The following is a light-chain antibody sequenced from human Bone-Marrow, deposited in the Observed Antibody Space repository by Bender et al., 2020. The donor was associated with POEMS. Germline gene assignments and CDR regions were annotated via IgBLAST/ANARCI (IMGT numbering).Light chain of an antibody. J-gene: IGLJ3*02. V-gene: IGLV1-40*01. CDR2: ANN. Sequence: QSVLTQPPSVSGASGQRVTLSCTGSSSNIGAGYDVHWYQQLPATAPRLLIYANNNRPSGVPDRFSASKSGTSASLAITGLQAEDEADYYCQSYDRSLNGWVFGGGTKLTVL. CDR1: SSNIGAGYD. CDR3: QSYDRSLNGWV.